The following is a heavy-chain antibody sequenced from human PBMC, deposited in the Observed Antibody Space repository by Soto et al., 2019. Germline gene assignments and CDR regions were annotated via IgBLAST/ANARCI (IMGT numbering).Heavy chain of an antibody. D-gene: IGHD3-10*01. CDR1: GLTFSREP. V-gene: IGHV3-30-3*01. J-gene: IGHJ6*02. CDR3: ARESDTYYYGSGSYGMDV. CDR2: ISYDGSNK. Sequence: HRCTASGLTFSREPMHVVRQAPGKGLEWVAVISYDGSNKYYADSVKGRFTISRDNSKNTLYLQMNSLRAEDTSVYYCARESDTYYYGSGSYGMDVLG.